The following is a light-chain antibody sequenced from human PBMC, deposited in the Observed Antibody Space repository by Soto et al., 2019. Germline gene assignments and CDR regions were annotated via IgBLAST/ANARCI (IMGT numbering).Light chain of an antibody. V-gene: IGLV2-8*01. CDR2: GVT. Sequence: QSVLTQPPSASGSPGQSVTISCTGTSSDVGGYNYVSWYQQHPGKAPKLMIYGVTKRPSGVPDRFSGSKSGNTASLTVSGLLAEDEADYYCSSHAGIINVVFGGGTKLTVL. CDR1: SSDVGGYNY. J-gene: IGLJ3*02. CDR3: SSHAGIINVV.